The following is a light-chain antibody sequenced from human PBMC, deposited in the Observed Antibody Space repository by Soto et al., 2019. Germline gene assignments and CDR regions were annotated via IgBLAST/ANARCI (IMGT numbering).Light chain of an antibody. V-gene: IGKV2-28*01. J-gene: IGKJ5*01. CDR1: QSLLHSNGYNY. CDR2: LGS. CDR3: MQGLQIT. Sequence: VMTQSPLSLPVTPGEPASISCRSSQSLLHSNGYNYLDWYLQKPGQSPQLLIYLGSNRASGVPDRFSGSGSGTDFTLKISRVDAEDVGVYHCMQGLQITFGQGTRLEIK.